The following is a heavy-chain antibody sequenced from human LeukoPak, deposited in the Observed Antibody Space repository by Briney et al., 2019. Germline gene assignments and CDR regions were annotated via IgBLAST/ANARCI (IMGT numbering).Heavy chain of an antibody. V-gene: IGHV4-39*07. CDR1: GGSISTSSYY. J-gene: IGHJ4*02. CDR3: ARVIEGDYVFLYFDY. D-gene: IGHD4-17*01. CDR2: IYYSGST. Sequence: SETLSLTCTVSGGSISTSSYYWGWIRQPPGKGLEWIGSIYYSGSTHYNPSLKSRVTMSVDTSKKQFSLKLSSVTAADTAVYYCARVIEGDYVFLYFDYWGQGTLVTVSS.